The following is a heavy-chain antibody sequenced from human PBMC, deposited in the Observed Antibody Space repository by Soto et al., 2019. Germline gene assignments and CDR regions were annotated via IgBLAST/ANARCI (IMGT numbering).Heavy chain of an antibody. V-gene: IGHV1-69*06. CDR3: AGSGGFSGSYSDAFDI. CDR2: IIPIFGTA. D-gene: IGHD1-26*01. CDR1: GGTFSSYA. J-gene: IGHJ3*02. Sequence: SVKVSCKASGGTFSSYAISWVRQAPGQGLEWMGGIIPIFGTANYAQKFQGRVTITADKSTSTAYMELSSLRSEDTAVYYCAGSGGFSGSYSDAFDIWGQGTMVTVSS.